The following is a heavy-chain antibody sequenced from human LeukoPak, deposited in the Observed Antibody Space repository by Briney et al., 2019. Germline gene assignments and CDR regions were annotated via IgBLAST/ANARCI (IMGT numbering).Heavy chain of an antibody. Sequence: PSETLSLTCTVSGGSISSSSYYWGWIRQPPGKGLEWIGSIYYSGSTYYNPSLNSRVTISVDTSKNQFSLKLSSVTAADTAVYYCARLGSSSWYVGYWGQGTLVTVSS. CDR3: ARLGSSSWYVGY. D-gene: IGHD6-13*01. J-gene: IGHJ4*02. CDR2: IYYSGST. V-gene: IGHV4-39*01. CDR1: GGSISSSSYY.